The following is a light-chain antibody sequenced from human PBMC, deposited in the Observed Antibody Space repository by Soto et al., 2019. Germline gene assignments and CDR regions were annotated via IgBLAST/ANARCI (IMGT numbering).Light chain of an antibody. J-gene: IGKJ4*01. Sequence: EIVLTQSPGTLSLSPGERATLSCRASQTFGTPRLAWYQQKPGQAPRLLIYGASNRATGIPDRFSGGGSGTDFTLTISSLEPEDSALYYCQQYSTSPLTFGGGTKVDNK. CDR3: QQYSTSPLT. CDR2: GAS. V-gene: IGKV3-20*01. CDR1: QTFGTPR.